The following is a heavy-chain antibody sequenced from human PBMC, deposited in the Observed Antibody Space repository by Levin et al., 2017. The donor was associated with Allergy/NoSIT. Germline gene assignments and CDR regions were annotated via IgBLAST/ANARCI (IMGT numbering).Heavy chain of an antibody. CDR2: ISSTGSDT. J-gene: IGHJ4*02. V-gene: IGHV3-11*01. CDR1: GFDFSDDC. D-gene: IGHD6-13*01. Sequence: GGSLRLSCAGSGFDFSDDCMIWIRQAPGKGLEWLSYISSTGSDTYSADSVKGRFTISRDNAKNSVFLQMNSLRVEDTAVYYCARCSFAVLRSFAYWGQGTLVTVSS. CDR3: ARCSFAVLRSFAY.